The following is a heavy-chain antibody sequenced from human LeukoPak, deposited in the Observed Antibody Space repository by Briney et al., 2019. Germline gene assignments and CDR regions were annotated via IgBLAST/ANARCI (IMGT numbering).Heavy chain of an antibody. CDR3: AKGWSGYYYFDY. CDR2: ISGSGGST. CDR1: GFTFSSYA. D-gene: IGHD3-3*01. V-gene: IGHV3-23*01. Sequence: GGSLRLSCAASGFTFSSYAMSWVRQAPGKGLEWVSAISGSGGSTYYADSVKGRFTISGDNSKNTLYLQMNSLRAEDTAVYYCAKGWSGYYYFDYWGQGTLVTVSS. J-gene: IGHJ4*02.